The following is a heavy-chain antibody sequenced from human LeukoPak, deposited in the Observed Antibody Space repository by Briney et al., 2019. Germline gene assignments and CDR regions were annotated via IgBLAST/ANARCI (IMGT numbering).Heavy chain of an antibody. D-gene: IGHD6-13*01. CDR3: AKVSGVGSSWSPFDD. J-gene: IGHJ4*02. Sequence: PGGSLRLSCTASGFTFSNYDIHWVRQAPGKGLEWLAFIQYDGSYKYYSDSVKGRFTISRDNSKNTLYLLMNSLRAEDTAVYYCAKVSGVGSSWSPFDDWGQGTLVTVSS. CDR1: GFTFSNYD. CDR2: IQYDGSYK. V-gene: IGHV3-30*02.